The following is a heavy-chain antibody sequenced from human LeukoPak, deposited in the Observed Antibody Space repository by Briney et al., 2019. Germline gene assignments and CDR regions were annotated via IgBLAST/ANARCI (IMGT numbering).Heavy chain of an antibody. CDR1: GFSIISGYY. J-gene: IGHJ4*02. D-gene: IGHD5-24*01. CDR2: IYHSEST. V-gene: IGHV4-38-2*01. CDR3: ARVRDGYNFGYFDY. Sequence: PSETLSLTCAISGFSIISGYYWGWIRQPPGKGLERIGSIYHSESTYYNPSLKSRVTISVDTSTNQFSLKLRSVTAADTAVYYCARVRDGYNFGYFDYWGQGTLVTVSS.